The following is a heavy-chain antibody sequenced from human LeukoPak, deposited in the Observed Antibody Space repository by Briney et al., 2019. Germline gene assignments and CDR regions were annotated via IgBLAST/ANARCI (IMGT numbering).Heavy chain of an antibody. J-gene: IGHJ4*02. CDR3: ANVIGSSSRDY. Sequence: PGGSLRLSCAASGFPFSTYARTWVRQAPGKGLEWVSGVNSNGDEIYYADSVRGRFTISRDNSNNALYLQMDSLRTEDTAVYYCANVIGSSSRDYWDEGPLVTVSS. CDR1: GFPFSTYA. V-gene: IGHV3-23*01. D-gene: IGHD6-6*01. CDR2: VNSNGDEI.